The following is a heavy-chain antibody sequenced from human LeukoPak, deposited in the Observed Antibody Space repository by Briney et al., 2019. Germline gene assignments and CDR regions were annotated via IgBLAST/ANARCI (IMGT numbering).Heavy chain of an antibody. CDR1: GGTFSSCA. D-gene: IGHD3-22*01. CDR3: ARSPGYDSSGYFPYYFDY. V-gene: IGHV1-69*05. J-gene: IGHJ4*02. CDR2: IIPIFGTA. Sequence: SVEVSCKASGGTFSSCAISWVRQAPGQGLEWMGRIIPIFGTANYAQKFQGRVTITTDESTSTAYMELSSLRSEDTAVYYCARSPGYDSSGYFPYYFDYWGQGTLVTVSS.